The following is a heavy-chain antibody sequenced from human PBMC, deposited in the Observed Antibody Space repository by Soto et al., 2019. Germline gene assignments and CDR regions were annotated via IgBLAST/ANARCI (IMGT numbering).Heavy chain of an antibody. V-gene: IGHV1-24*01. CDR2: FHPEEGEA. CDR1: GYSLSELS. Sequence: QVHLVQSGAEVRKPGASVKVSCKVSGYSLSELSIHWVRQGPGKGLEWMGSFHPEEGEAIYAQNFQGRVTMTEDRXADTLSLDLSGLRSEDTAVYYGVADLFHDYGDYEGADAFDIWGQGTMVTVSS. CDR3: VADLFHDYGDYEGADAFDI. J-gene: IGHJ3*02. D-gene: IGHD4-17*01.